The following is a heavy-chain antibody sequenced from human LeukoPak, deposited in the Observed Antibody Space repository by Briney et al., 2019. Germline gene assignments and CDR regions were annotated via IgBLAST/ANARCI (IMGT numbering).Heavy chain of an antibody. CDR3: ARELGYCSGGSCYFAFDI. D-gene: IGHD2-15*01. J-gene: IGHJ3*02. CDR1: GFTFSSYW. V-gene: IGHV3-7*01. CDR2: IKQDGSEK. Sequence: PGGSLILSCAASGFTFSSYWMSWVRQAPGKGLEWVANIKQDGSEKYYVDSVKGRFTISRDNAKNSLYLQMNSLRAEDTAVYYCARELGYCSGGSCYFAFDIWGQGTMVTVSS.